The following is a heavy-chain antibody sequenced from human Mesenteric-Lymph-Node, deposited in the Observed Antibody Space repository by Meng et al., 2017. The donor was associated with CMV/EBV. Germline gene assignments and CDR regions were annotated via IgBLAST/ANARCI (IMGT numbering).Heavy chain of an antibody. J-gene: IGHJ4*02. D-gene: IGHD2-21*01. CDR3: AREEINCGGDCYVY. V-gene: IGHV3-11*04. CDR1: EFSIRDSC. CDR2: ISTSGSTI. Sequence: GGSLRLSCAASEFSIRDSCTDCVRQAPGKGLEWIAYISTSGSTIYYADSVKGRFIISRDDAENSVYLQMNSLTDEDTALYYCAREEINCGGDCYVYWGQGTLVTVSS.